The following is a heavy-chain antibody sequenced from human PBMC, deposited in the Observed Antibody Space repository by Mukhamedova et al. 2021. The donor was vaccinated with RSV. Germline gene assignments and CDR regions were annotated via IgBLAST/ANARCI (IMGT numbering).Heavy chain of an antibody. V-gene: IGHV4-4*07. D-gene: IGHD2-15*01. Sequence: GKGLEWIGRIYTSGSTNYNPSLKSRVTMSVDTSKNQFSLKLSSVTAADTAVYYCARDLRDCSSDSCYSRAAFDIWGQGTMVTGSS. J-gene: IGHJ3*02. CDR3: ARDLRDCSSDSCYSRAAFDI. CDR2: IYTSGST.